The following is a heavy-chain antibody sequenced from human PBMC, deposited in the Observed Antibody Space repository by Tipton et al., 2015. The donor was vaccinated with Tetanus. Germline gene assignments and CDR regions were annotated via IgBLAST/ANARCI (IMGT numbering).Heavy chain of an antibody. CDR2: INSNNGGT. J-gene: IGHJ4*02. V-gene: IGHV1-2*02. CDR3: ARELGGSGFPDY. Sequence: QLVQSGAGVKKPGSSMRLSCKASGNTFSSSTLSWVRQAPGHGLEWMGCINSNNGGTNYAQKFQGSVTMTRDTSISTAYMELSRLRSDDTAVYYCARELGGSGFPDYWGQGTLVTVSS. D-gene: IGHD3-10*01. CDR1: GNTFSSST.